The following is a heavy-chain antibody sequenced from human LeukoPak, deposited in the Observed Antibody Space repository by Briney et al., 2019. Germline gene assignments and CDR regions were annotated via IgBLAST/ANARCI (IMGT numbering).Heavy chain of an antibody. Sequence: PGKSLRLSCAASGFTFSSYGMHWVRQAPGKGLEWVAVTWYDGRNNYYAASVKGRFTISRDDSKTTVYLLMNSLRAEDTAVYYCAIHSGWYFDYWGQGTLVTVSS. J-gene: IGHJ4*02. D-gene: IGHD6-19*01. CDR3: AIHSGWYFDY. V-gene: IGHV3-33*01. CDR2: TWYDGRNN. CDR1: GFTFSSYG.